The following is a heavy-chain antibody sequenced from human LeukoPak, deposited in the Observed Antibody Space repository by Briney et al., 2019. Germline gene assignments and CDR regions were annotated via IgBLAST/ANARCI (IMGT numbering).Heavy chain of an antibody. D-gene: IGHD2-2*01. CDR2: FDPENGET. V-gene: IGHV1-24*01. CDR1: GNSLTEMS. J-gene: IGHJ4*02. Sequence: ASVKVSCKVSGNSLTEMSMHWVRQAPGKGLEWMGGFDPENGETLYAQKFQGRVTVTEDTSTDTAYMELSRLRSDDTAVYYCGRDYCSSTSCLFDYWGQGTLVTVSS. CDR3: GRDYCSSTSCLFDY.